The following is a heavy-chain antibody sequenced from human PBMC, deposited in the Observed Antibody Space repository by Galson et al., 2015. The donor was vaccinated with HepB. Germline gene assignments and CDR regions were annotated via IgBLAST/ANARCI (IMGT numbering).Heavy chain of an antibody. CDR2: IYPDDSDT. J-gene: IGHJ5*02. V-gene: IGHV5-51*03. Sequence: QSGAEVKKPGESLRISCKGSGYRFSTYWIGWVRQMPGKGLEWMGIIYPDDSDTRYSPSLQGQVTISADKSISTAYLQWSSLKTSDTAMYYCVRLKEIRGHWFDPWGLGTLVTVSS. D-gene: IGHD3-10*01. CDR3: VRLKEIRGHWFDP. CDR1: GYRFSTYW.